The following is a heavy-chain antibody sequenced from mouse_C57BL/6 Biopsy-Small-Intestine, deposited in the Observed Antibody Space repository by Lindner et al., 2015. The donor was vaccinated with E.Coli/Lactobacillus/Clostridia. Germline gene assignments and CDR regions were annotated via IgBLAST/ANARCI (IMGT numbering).Heavy chain of an antibody. CDR2: INPSTGA. V-gene: IGHV1-42*01. D-gene: IGHD2-5*01. J-gene: IGHJ4*01. CDR1: GYSFTGYY. CDR3: ARDSNDAMDY. Sequence: VQLQESGPELVKPGASMKISCKASGYSFTGYYMHWVKQSPEKSLEWIGEINPSTGATYNQKFKAKATLTVDKSSSTAYMQLKSLTSEDSAVYYCARDSNDAMDYWGQGTSVTVSS.